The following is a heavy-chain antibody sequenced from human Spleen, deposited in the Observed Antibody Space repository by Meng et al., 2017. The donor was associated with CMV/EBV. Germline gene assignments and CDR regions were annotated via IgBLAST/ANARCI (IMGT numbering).Heavy chain of an antibody. Sequence: GESLKISCAASGFTFSSYSMNWVRQAPGEGLEWVALISYDGSNKYYADSVRGRFTISRDNSKNTLYLQMNSLRPDDTALYFCARGGEGYCSSTSCYAKWFDPWGRGTLVTVSS. D-gene: IGHD2-2*01. CDR2: ISYDGSNK. V-gene: IGHV3-30*03. CDR1: GFTFSSYS. J-gene: IGHJ5*02. CDR3: ARGGEGYCSSTSCYAKWFDP.